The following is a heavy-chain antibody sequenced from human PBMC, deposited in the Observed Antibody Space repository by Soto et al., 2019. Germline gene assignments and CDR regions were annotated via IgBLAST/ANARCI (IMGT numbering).Heavy chain of an antibody. CDR1: GFTFSSYS. J-gene: IGHJ3*02. V-gene: IGHV3-21*01. CDR2: ISSSGTYI. CDR3: DRAYIVVEVAASEISVGNYDDFDI. D-gene: IGHD2-15*01. Sequence: PGGSLRLSCAASGFTFSSYSMNWVRQAPGKGLEWVSSISSSGTYIYYADSVKGRFTVSRDNAENSLYLQLNRLRAEDTAVYYCDRAYIVVEVAASEISVGNYDDFDIWGRGTMVTVSS.